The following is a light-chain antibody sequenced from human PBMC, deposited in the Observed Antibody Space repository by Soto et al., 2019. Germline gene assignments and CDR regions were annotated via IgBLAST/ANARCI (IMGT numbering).Light chain of an antibody. CDR1: QSVSSSY. CDR3: QQYGSSSIT. CDR2: GAS. V-gene: IGKV3-20*01. Sequence: EIVLTQSPGTLSLSPGERATLSCRASQSVSSSYLAWYQQKPGQAPRLLIYGASSRATGIPDRFSGSGSGTDFTLTISRLEPEDCAVYYCQQYGSSSITFGQGTRREIK. J-gene: IGKJ5*01.